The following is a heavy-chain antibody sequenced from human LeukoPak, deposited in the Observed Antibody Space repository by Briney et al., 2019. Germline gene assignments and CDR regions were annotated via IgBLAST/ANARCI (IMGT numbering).Heavy chain of an antibody. V-gene: IGHV5-51*01. CDR2: IYPGDSDT. Sequence: GESLKISCKASGYIFANYWIGWVRQMPGKGLEWMGIIYPGDSDTRYSPSFQGQVTISADKSISTAYLQWSSLKASDTAMYYCARRGAYSGYVHGMDVWGQGTTVTVSS. CDR3: ARRGAYSGYVHGMDV. J-gene: IGHJ6*02. D-gene: IGHD5-12*01. CDR1: GYIFANYW.